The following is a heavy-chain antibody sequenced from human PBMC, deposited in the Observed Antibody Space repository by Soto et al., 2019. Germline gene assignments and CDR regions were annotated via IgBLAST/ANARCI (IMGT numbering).Heavy chain of an antibody. V-gene: IGHV3-30*03. CDR2: ISYDGSNK. CDR3: ARDWETSATGLIDS. CDR1: GFTFSSYG. J-gene: IGHJ4*02. Sequence: QVQMVESGGGVVQPGRSLRLACGASGFTFSSYGLHWVRQAPGKGLEWVAVISYDGSNKYYADSVEGRFTISRDNSKNTLYLQTSSLTTDDTAMYYCARDWETSATGLIDSWGQGTLVTVSS. D-gene: IGHD3-9*01.